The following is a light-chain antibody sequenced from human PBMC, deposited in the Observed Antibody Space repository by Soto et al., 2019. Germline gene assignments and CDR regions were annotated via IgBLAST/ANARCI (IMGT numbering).Light chain of an antibody. CDR2: DVS. J-gene: IGLJ1*01. V-gene: IGLV2-14*01. CDR1: SRDIGDYNY. CDR3: CSYTRSGTLI. Sequence: QSVLTQPASVSGSPGQSITISCVGTSRDIGDYNYVSWYQQHPGKVPKFIIYDVSNRPSGVSYRFSGTKSGNTASLTVSGLQAEDEAHYYCCSYTRSGTLIFGTGTKVTVL.